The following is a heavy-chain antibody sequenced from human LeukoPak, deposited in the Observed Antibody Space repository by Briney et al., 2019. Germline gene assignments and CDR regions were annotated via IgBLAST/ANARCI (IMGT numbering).Heavy chain of an antibody. CDR2: IYYTGST. CDR1: SGSISSYY. Sequence: SETLSLTCTVSSGSISSYYWSWIRQPPGKGLEWIGYIYYTGSTNYNPSLKSRVTISVDTSKNQFSLNLSSVTAADTAVYYCARHGPYLGRLGWFDPWGQGTLVTVSS. D-gene: IGHD1-26*01. CDR3: ARHGPYLGRLGWFDP. V-gene: IGHV4-59*08. J-gene: IGHJ5*02.